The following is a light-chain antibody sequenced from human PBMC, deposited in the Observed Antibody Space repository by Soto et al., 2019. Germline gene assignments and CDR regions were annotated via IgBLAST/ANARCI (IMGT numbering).Light chain of an antibody. CDR3: GSWDSSLSAYV. J-gene: IGLJ1*01. Sequence: QSVLTQPPSASGTPGQRVTISCSGSSSNIGRDNVHWYQQLPGTAPKLLIYDDNKRPSGIPDRFSGSKSGTSATLGITGFQTGDEADYYCGSWDSSLSAYVFGTGTKLTVL. CDR2: DDN. V-gene: IGLV1-51*01. CDR1: SSNIGRDN.